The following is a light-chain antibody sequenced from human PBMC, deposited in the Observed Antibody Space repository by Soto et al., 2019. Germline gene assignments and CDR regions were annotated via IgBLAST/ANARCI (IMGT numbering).Light chain of an antibody. Sequence: DIQMTQSPSTLSASVGDRVTITCRASQSISSWLAWYQQKPRKAPKLLIYDASSLESGVPSRFSGSGSGTEFTLTFSSLQPDDFATYYCQQYNSYPWAFGQGTKVEIK. CDR2: DAS. CDR1: QSISSW. V-gene: IGKV1-5*01. J-gene: IGKJ1*01. CDR3: QQYNSYPWA.